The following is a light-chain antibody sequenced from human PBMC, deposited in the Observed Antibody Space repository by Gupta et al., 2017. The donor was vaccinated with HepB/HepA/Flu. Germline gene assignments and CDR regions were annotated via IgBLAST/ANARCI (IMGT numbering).Light chain of an antibody. V-gene: IGLV2-11*01. Sequence: QSALTQPRSVSGSPGQSVTISCTGTSSDVGRYTRCSWYQQPPDTAPKLMIYEVSNRPSGVPDRFSGSKSGNTASLTISGLQAEDEADYYCCSYAGTFYVFGTGTTVTVL. J-gene: IGLJ1*01. CDR3: CSYAGTFYV. CDR2: EVS. CDR1: SSDVGRYTR.